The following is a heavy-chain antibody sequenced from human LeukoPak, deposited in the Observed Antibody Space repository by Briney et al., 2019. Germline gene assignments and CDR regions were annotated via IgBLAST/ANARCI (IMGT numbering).Heavy chain of an antibody. Sequence: PGGSLRLSCAASGFTFSSYGMHWVRQAAGKGLEWVAVIWYDGSNKYYADSVKGRFTISRGNSKNTLYLQMNSLRAEDTAVYYCAGVYGSGSYYYYGMDVWGQGTTVTVSS. J-gene: IGHJ6*02. CDR1: GFTFSSYG. V-gene: IGHV3-33*01. CDR2: IWYDGSNK. CDR3: AGVYGSGSYYYYGMDV. D-gene: IGHD3-10*01.